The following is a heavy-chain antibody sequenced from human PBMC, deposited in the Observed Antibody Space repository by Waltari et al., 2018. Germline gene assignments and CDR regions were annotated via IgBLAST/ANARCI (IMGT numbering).Heavy chain of an antibody. V-gene: IGHV3-21*01. CDR2: ISSSSSYI. Sequence: EVQLVESGGGLVKPGGALRRCCAASGFTFRSYGMNWVRQAPGKGLEWVSSISSSSSYIYYADSVKGRFTISRDNAKNSLYLQMNSLRAEDTAVYYCAIAALIAAQDYWGQGTLVTVSS. CDR3: AIAALIAAQDY. CDR1: GFTFRSYG. J-gene: IGHJ4*02. D-gene: IGHD6-6*01.